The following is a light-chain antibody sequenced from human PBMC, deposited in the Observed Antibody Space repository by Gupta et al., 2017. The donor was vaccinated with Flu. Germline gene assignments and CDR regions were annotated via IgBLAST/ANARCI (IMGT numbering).Light chain of an antibody. CDR2: EIN. CDR1: TGDVGGCSY. V-gene: IGLV2-8*01. CDR3: NSDAGGNTLV. Sequence: VTIACTGTTGDVGGCSYVSWYQQHPAKAPKLIIYEINKRPAGVPDRFSGSKSGNTASLTVSGRQAEDEADYYGNSDAGGNTLVFGGGTKLTVL. J-gene: IGLJ2*01.